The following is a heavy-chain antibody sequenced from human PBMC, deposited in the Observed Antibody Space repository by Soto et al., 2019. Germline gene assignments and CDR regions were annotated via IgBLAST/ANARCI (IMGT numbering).Heavy chain of an antibody. Sequence: ASVKVSCNASGGTFSSYAISWVRQAPGQGLEWMGGIIPIFGTANYAQKFQGRVTITADESTSTAYMELSSLRSEDTAVYYCARDSSGWSYDFDYWGQVTLVTFST. CDR3: ARDSSGWSYDFDY. CDR2: IIPIFGTA. J-gene: IGHJ4*02. D-gene: IGHD6-19*01. CDR1: GGTFSSYA. V-gene: IGHV1-69*13.